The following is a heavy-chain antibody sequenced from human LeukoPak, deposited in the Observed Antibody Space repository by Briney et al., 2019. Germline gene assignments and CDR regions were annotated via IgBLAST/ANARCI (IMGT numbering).Heavy chain of an antibody. CDR3: AKDSPGVRGGPDY. D-gene: IGHD3-10*02. J-gene: IGHJ4*02. Sequence: GRSLRLSCAASGFTLSSSGMHWVRQAPGKGLEWVAFISFEGSNKYYADSVKGRFTLSRDNSRNTLSLQMDSLRGEDTAVYYCAKDSPGVRGGPDYWGQGTLVTVSS. CDR1: GFTLSSSG. CDR2: ISFEGSNK. V-gene: IGHV3-30*18.